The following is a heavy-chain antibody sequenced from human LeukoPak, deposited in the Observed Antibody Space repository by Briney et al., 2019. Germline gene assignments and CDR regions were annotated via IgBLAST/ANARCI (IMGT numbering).Heavy chain of an antibody. D-gene: IGHD5-18*01. CDR1: GFNVSSNY. J-gene: IGHJ4*02. CDR3: ARDRGYGYGFFDY. Sequence: GGSLRLSCAASGFNVSSNYMSWVRQAPGKGLEWVSVIYSGGSTYYADSVKGRFIISRDSSTDTLYLQMNSLRVEDTAVYFCARDRGYGYGFFDYWGQGTLVTVSS. CDR2: IYSGGST. V-gene: IGHV3-53*01.